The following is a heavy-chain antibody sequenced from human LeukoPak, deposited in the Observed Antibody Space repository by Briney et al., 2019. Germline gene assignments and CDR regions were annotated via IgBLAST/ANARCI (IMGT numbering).Heavy chain of an antibody. V-gene: IGHV3-30*18. CDR2: ISYDGSNK. J-gene: IGHJ6*02. CDR3: AKDQGAALGYGMDV. D-gene: IGHD3-3*01. CDR1: GFTFSSYG. Sequence: GRSLRLSCAASGFTFSSYGMHWVRQAPGKGLELVAVISYDGSNKYYADSVKGRFTISRDNSKNTLYLQMNSLGAEDTAVYYCAKDQGAALGYGMDVWGQGTTVTVSS.